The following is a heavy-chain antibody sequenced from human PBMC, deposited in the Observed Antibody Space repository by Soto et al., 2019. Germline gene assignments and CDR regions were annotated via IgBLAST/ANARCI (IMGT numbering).Heavy chain of an antibody. V-gene: IGHV3-30*03. D-gene: IGHD6-13*01. J-gene: IGHJ4*02. CDR3: ATYSSRWLLYFEY. CDR1: GFTFSSYG. CDR2: ISYGGSNK. Sequence: QVQLVESGGGVVQPGGSLRLSCAASGFTFSSYGMPWVRQAPGKGLEWVAVISYGGSNKYYADSVKGRFTIYRDNSKNTLYQQMISVSAVDAGVYYCATYSSRWLLYFEYRGQGTLVTVSS.